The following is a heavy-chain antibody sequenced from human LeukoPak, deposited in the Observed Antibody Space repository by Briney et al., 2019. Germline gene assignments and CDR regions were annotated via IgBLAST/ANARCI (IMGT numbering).Heavy chain of an antibody. CDR2: ISSGSGSI. CDR1: GFTFDGYG. Sequence: GGSLRLSCAASGFTFDGYGMSWVRQAPGKGLEWVSHISSGSGSIYYADSVKGRFTISRDNSKNSLYLQMNSLRAEDTALYYCTKGRDYYDSSGYATSVQNSQPPNYWGQGTLVTVSS. D-gene: IGHD3-22*01. CDR3: TKGRDYYDSSGYATSVQNSQPPNY. V-gene: IGHV3-43D*04. J-gene: IGHJ4*02.